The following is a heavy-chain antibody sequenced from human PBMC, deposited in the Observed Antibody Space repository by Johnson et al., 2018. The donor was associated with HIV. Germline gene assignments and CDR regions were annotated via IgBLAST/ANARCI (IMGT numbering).Heavy chain of an antibody. V-gene: IGHV3-23*04. D-gene: IGHD1-1*01. J-gene: IGHJ3*02. CDR2: ISVTGSVI. CDR1: GFTFSSYA. Sequence: MQLVESGGGLVQPGGSLRLSCAASGFTFSSYAMSWVRQAPGKGLEWVSAISVTGSVIYYADSVKGRFTISRDNTKNSVYLQMNSPTAEDTAVYYCARESLTTSDAFDMWGQGTMVTVSS. CDR3: ARESLTTSDAFDM.